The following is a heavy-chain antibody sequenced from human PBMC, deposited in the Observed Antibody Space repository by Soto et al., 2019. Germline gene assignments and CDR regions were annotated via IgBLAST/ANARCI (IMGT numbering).Heavy chain of an antibody. CDR2: IKSKTGGGTT. V-gene: IGHV3-15*07. J-gene: IGHJ6*02. D-gene: IGHD5-18*01. Sequence: GGSLRLSCAASGFTFSNAWMNWVSQAPGKRLEWVGRIKSKTGGGTTDYAAPVKGRFTISRDDSKNTLYLQMNSLKTEDTAVYYCTTDPYSYGPRHYYYYGMDVWGQGTTVTVSS. CDR1: GFTFSNAW. CDR3: TTDPYSYGPRHYYYYGMDV.